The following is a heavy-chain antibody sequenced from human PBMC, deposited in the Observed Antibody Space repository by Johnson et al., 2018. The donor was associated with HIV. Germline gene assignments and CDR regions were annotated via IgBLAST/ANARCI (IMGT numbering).Heavy chain of an antibody. J-gene: IGHJ3*02. CDR1: GFIFSSYG. CDR2: IWYAGSRK. CDR3: VKEASRGTVTQAPDAFDI. Sequence: VQLVESGGGVVQPGGSLRLSCAASGFIFSSYGMHWVRQAPGKGLEWVAFIWYAGSRKYYPDSVKGRFTISRVNSKNMLYLQMNSLRVEDTAVYYCVKEASRGTVTQAPDAFDIWGQGTVVTVSS. V-gene: IGHV3-30*02. D-gene: IGHD4-17*01.